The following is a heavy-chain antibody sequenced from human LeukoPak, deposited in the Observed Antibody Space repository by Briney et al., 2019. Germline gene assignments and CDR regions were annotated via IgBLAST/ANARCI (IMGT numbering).Heavy chain of an antibody. CDR3: ARGGPSGYGASNWFDP. J-gene: IGHJ5*02. CDR1: GGTFSSYA. CDR2: IIPIFGTA. D-gene: IGHD5-12*01. Sequence: ASVNVSFKASGGTFSSYAISWVRPAPGQGLEWMGRIIPIFGTANYAQKFQGRVTIATDESTSTAYMELSSLRSEDTAVYYCARGGPSGYGASNWFDPWGQGTLVTVSS. V-gene: IGHV1-69*05.